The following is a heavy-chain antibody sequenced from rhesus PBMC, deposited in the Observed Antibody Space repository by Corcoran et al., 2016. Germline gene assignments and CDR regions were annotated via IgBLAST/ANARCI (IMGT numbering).Heavy chain of an antibody. CDR3: ATTIVVITSAFDY. D-gene: IGHD3-28*01. Sequence: EVQLVQSGAEVKKPGASVKISCKASGYTFTDYYLHWVRQAPGNGLEGMGRVDPEDGEAIHAQKFQDRVTITADTSTDTAYMELRSLRSEDTAVYYCATTIVVITSAFDYWGQGVLVTVSS. J-gene: IGHJ4*01. V-gene: IGHV1-111*02. CDR2: VDPEDGEA. CDR1: GYTFTDYY.